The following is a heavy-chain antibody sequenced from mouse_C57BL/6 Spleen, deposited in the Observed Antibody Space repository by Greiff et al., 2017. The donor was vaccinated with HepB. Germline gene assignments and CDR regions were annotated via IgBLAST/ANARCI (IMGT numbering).Heavy chain of an antibody. CDR2: IDPSDSYT. V-gene: IGHV1-69*01. CDR3: ARRKYLFDY. CDR1: GYTFTSYW. J-gene: IGHJ2*01. D-gene: IGHD5-1*01. Sequence: QVQLQQPGAELVMPGASVKLSCKASGYTFTSYWMHWVKQRPGQGLEWIGEIDPSDSYTNYNQKFKGKSTLTVDKSSSTAYMQLSSLTSEDSAVYYCARRKYLFDYWGQGTTLTVSS.